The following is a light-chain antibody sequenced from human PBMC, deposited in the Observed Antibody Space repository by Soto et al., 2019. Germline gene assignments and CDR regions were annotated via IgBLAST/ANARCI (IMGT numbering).Light chain of an antibody. CDR2: EDD. V-gene: IGLV6-57*04. CDR1: SGSIASNY. Sequence: NFMLTQPHSVSESPGKTVTISCTRSSGSIASNYVQWYQQRPGSAPTTLIYEDDQRPSGVPDRFSGSIDRSSNSASLTISGLKTEDEADNYCQSYDSSNPVVFGGGTKLTVL. J-gene: IGLJ2*01. CDR3: QSYDSSNPVV.